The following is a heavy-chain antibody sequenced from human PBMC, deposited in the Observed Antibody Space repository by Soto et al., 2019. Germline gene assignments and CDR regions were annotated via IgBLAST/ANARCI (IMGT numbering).Heavy chain of an antibody. J-gene: IGHJ5*02. CDR2: ISAYNGNT. V-gene: IGHV1-18*04. CDR1: GYTFTSYG. D-gene: IGHD6-6*01. CDR3: ARDLSSGSSSAHNWFDH. Sequence: ASVKVSCKASGYTFTSYGISWVRQAPGQGLEWMGWISAYNGNTNYAQKLQGRVTMTTDTSTSTAYMELRSLRSDDTAVYYCARDLSSGSSSAHNWFDHWGQGTLVTVSS.